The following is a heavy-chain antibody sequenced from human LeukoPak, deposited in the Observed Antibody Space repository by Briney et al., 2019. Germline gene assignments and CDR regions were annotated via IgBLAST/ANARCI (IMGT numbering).Heavy chain of an antibody. CDR1: GFTFSNNW. Sequence: GGSLRLSCAASGFTFSNNWMSWVRQAPGKGLEWVANIKQDGSDKYYVDSVKGRFTISRDNAKNSLYLQMNSLRAEDTAVYYCARVSWFPGTSYYYMDVWGKGTTVTVSS. CDR3: ARVSWFPGTSYYYMDV. D-gene: IGHD1-1*01. V-gene: IGHV3-7*03. CDR2: IKQDGSDK. J-gene: IGHJ6*03.